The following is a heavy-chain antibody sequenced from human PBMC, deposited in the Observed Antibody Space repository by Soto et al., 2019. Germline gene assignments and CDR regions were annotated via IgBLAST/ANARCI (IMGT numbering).Heavy chain of an antibody. D-gene: IGHD3-10*01. V-gene: IGHV3-74*01. CDR3: ARGGFSGSGSYIQGDY. Sequence: GGSLRLSCAGSGFTFSNEWMHGVSQAPGKGLVWVSRIKSDGSSISYADSVKGRFTISRDNARNTLYLQMNSLRAEDTAVYYCARGGFSGSGSYIQGDYWGQGTLVTVSS. CDR2: IKSDGSSI. J-gene: IGHJ4*02. CDR1: GFTFSNEW.